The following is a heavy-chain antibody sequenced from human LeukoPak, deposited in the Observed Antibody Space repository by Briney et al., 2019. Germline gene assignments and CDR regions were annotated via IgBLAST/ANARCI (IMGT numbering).Heavy chain of an antibody. CDR2: ISAYNGNT. CDR3: ARVWELRAAFDI. CDR1: GYTFTSYG. D-gene: IGHD1-26*01. V-gene: IGHV1-18*01. Sequence: ASVKVPRKASGYTFTSYGISWVRQAPGQGLEWMGWISAYNGNTNYAQKLQGRVTMTTDTSTSTAYMELRSLRSDDTAVYYCARVWELRAAFDIWGQGTMVTVSS. J-gene: IGHJ3*02.